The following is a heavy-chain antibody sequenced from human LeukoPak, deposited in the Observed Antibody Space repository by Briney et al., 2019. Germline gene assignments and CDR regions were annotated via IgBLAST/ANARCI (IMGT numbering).Heavy chain of an antibody. CDR1: GGSISSYY. CDR3: ARVSRAGYDFWSGYYAFDY. CDR2: IYTSGST. D-gene: IGHD3-3*01. J-gene: IGHJ4*02. V-gene: IGHV4-4*07. Sequence: SETLSLTCTVSGGSISSYYWSWIRQPAGKGLEWIGRIYTSGSTDYNPSLKSRVTMSVDTSKNQFSLKLSSVTAADTAVYYCARVSRAGYDFWSGYYAFDYWGQGTLVTVSS.